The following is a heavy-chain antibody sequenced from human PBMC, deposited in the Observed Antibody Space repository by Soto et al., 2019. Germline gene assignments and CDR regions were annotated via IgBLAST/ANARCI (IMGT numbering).Heavy chain of an antibody. CDR1: VYTFSNYG. D-gene: IGHD2-2*01. Sequence: ASVKVSCKTSVYTFSNYGITWVRQAPGQPLGWLGWISLYSDGTNYAQKFQGRVSMTTDTSTTTAYMELRSLRSDDTAVYYCARVVPGAEAWFGPWGQGTLVTVSS. V-gene: IGHV1-18*01. CDR3: ARVVPGAEAWFGP. CDR2: ISLYSDGT. J-gene: IGHJ5*02.